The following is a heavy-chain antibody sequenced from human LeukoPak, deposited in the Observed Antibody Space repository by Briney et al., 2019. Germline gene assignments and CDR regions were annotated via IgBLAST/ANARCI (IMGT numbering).Heavy chain of an antibody. CDR3: AREPYSYGFDY. CDR2: ISSSGSTI. CDR1: GGSFSGYY. V-gene: IGHV3-11*04. D-gene: IGHD5-18*01. Sequence: LSLTCAVYGGSFSGYYWSWIRQPPGKGLEWVSYISSSGSTIYYADSVKGRFTISRDNAKNSLYLQMNSLRAEDTAVYYCAREPYSYGFDYWGQGTLVTVSS. J-gene: IGHJ4*02.